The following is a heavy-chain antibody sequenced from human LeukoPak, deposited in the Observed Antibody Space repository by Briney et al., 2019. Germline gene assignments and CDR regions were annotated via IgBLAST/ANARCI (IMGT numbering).Heavy chain of an antibody. CDR1: GGSISSYY. V-gene: IGHV4-4*07. CDR3: ARALRRRGAPLVDY. Sequence: SETLSLTCTVSGGSISSYYWSWIRQPAGKGLEWIGRIDTSGSTNYNPSLKSRVTISVDTSENQFSLKLSSVTAADTAVYYCARALRRRGAPLVDYWGQGTLVTVSS. CDR2: IDTSGST. J-gene: IGHJ4*02. D-gene: IGHD1-26*01.